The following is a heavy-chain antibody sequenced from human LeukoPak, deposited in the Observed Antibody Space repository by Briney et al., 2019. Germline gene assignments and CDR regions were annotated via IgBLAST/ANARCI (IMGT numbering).Heavy chain of an antibody. V-gene: IGHV3-23*01. J-gene: IGHJ2*01. CDR2: ISGSDYST. D-gene: IGHD4-17*01. CDR1: GFTFSSYG. CDR3: AKVVTTKTSYWYFDL. Sequence: PGGSLRLSCAASGFTFSSYGMSWVRQAPGEGLEWVSAISGSDYSTYYADSVKGRFTVSRDNSKNTLYLQMNSLRAEDTAIYYCAKVVTTKTSYWYFDLWGRGTLVTVSS.